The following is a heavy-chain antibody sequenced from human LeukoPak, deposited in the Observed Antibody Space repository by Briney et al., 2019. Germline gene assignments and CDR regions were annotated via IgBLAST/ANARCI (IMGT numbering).Heavy chain of an antibody. J-gene: IGHJ4*02. D-gene: IGHD4-11*01. CDR1: GYTFTSYD. Sequence: ASVKVSCEASGYTFTSYDINWVRQATGQGLEWMGWMNPNSGNTGYAQKLQGRVTITRNTSISTAYMELSSLRSEDTAVYYCARGTYSMDYLFDYWGQGTLVTVSS. V-gene: IGHV1-8*03. CDR3: ARGTYSMDYLFDY. CDR2: MNPNSGNT.